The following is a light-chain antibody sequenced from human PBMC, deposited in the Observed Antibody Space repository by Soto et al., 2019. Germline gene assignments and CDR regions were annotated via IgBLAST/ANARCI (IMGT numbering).Light chain of an antibody. J-gene: IGKJ5*01. CDR3: QQRHMWPIT. CDR1: QSFRGL. V-gene: IGKV3-11*01. Sequence: EVVLTQSPVTLSLSPGERATLSCRASQSFRGLLAWYQQKPGQAPRLLIYDAYNRATGIPSRFSGSGSGTDFSVTNSSPEPEDSAVYYCQQRHMWPITFGQGTRLEIK. CDR2: DAY.